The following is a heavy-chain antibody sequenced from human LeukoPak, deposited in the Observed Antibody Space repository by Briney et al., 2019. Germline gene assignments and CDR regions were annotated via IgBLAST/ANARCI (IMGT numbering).Heavy chain of an antibody. CDR1: GFTFSSYW. J-gene: IGHJ6*02. CDR2: INHNGNVN. CDR3: ARGGGLDV. V-gene: IGHV3-7*03. D-gene: IGHD3-16*01. Sequence: GGSLRLSCAASGFTFSSYWMNWARQAPGKGLEWVASINHNGNVNYYVDSVKGRFTISRDNAKNSLYLQMSDLRAEDTAVYFCARGGGLDVWGQGDTVTVSS.